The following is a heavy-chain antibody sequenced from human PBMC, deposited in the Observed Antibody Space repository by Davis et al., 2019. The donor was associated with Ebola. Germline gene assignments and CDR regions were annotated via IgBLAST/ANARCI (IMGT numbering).Heavy chain of an antibody. Sequence: GESLKISCAASGFIVSSNYMSWVRQAPGKGLEWVSVIYSGGSTYYADSVKGRFTISRDNSKTTLYLQMNSLRAEDTAVYYCAREYSNYYYYSMDVWGQGTTVTVSS. CDR2: IYSGGST. CDR1: GFIVSSNY. D-gene: IGHD1-26*01. CDR3: AREYSNYYYYSMDV. J-gene: IGHJ6*02. V-gene: IGHV3-53*05.